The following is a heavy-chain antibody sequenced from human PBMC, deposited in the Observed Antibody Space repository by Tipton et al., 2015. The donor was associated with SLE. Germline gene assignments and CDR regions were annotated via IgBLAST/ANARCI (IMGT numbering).Heavy chain of an antibody. CDR3: AKDLGGQWLSQIFDY. J-gene: IGHJ4*02. V-gene: IGHV3-33*06. CDR2: IWYDGSNQ. CDR1: GFTFSSYG. D-gene: IGHD3-22*01. Sequence: SLRLSCAASGFTFSSYGMHWVRQAPGKGLEWVALIWYDGSNQFYADSVKGRFTISRDIFKNTLYLQMNSLKAEDTAVYYCAKDLGGQWLSQIFDYWGQGTLVTVSS.